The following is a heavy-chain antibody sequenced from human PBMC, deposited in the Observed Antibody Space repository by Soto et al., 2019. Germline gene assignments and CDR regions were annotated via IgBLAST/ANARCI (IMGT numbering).Heavy chain of an antibody. CDR3: SRDLSSQDGVIAAFEI. Sequence: SETLSLTCTVSGGSISSYYWSWIRQPPGKGLEWIWYIYYSGSTNYNPSLKSRVTISVDTSKNQFYLMPSSVTDADTTVYYCSRDLSSQDGVIAAFEIWGQGTMVTVSS. CDR1: GGSISSYY. CDR2: IYYSGST. D-gene: IGHD2-21*01. V-gene: IGHV4-59*01. J-gene: IGHJ3*02.